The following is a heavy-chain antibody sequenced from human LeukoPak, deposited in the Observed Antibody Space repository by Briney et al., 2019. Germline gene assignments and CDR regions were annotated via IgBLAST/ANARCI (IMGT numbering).Heavy chain of an antibody. V-gene: IGHV5-51*01. J-gene: IGHJ4*02. Sequence: GESLKISCKGSGYSFTSYWIGWVRQMPGKGLEWMGIIYPGDSDTRYSPSFQGQVTISADKSISTAYLQWSSLKASDTAMYYCARRSSPGQTSWTDFDYWGQGTLVTVSS. CDR3: ARRSSPGQTSWTDFDY. D-gene: IGHD2-2*01. CDR1: GYSFTSYW. CDR2: IYPGDSDT.